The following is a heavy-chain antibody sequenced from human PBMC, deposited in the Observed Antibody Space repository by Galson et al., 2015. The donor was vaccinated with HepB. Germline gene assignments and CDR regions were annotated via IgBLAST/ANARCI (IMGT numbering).Heavy chain of an antibody. CDR1: GGSINPHY. J-gene: IGHJ4*02. CDR2: IYYSGSN. Sequence: SETLSLTCTVSGGSINPHYWSWIRQTPGTGLEWIGHIYYSGSNNYNPSLKGRVTISVDMSKNQFSLKLTSVTPADTAVYYCARDNPQWRGVGCFDYWGQGTPVIVSS. D-gene: IGHD6-19*01. CDR3: ARDNPQWRGVGCFDY. V-gene: IGHV4-59*11.